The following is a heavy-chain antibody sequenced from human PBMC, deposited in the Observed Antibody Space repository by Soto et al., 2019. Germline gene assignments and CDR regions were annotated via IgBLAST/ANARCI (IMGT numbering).Heavy chain of an antibody. CDR3: TKDQDKTGFPTYFDP. CDR2: ICSAGNRT. Sequence: GGSLRLSCAASGLTFSDYGMNWVRQAPGKGLAWVSVICSAGNRTNYVASVKGRFTISRDNSKNMLYLEMNTLRAEDPAIYYCTKDQDKTGFPTYFDPWGQGTLVTVSS. CDR1: GLTFSDYG. V-gene: IGHV3-23*01. J-gene: IGHJ5*02. D-gene: IGHD3-10*01.